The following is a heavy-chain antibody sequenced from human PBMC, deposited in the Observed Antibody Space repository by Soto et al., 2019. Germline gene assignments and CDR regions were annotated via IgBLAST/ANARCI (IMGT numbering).Heavy chain of an antibody. CDR3: ASKQQLDIDY. V-gene: IGHV4-39*01. CDR1: VASISSSGYY. J-gene: IGHJ4*02. Sequence: SETLSLTCTFSVASISSSGYYGGWIRQPPGKGLEWIGSIYYSGSTYYNPSLKSRVTISVDTSKNQFPLKLSSVTAADTAVYYCASKQQLDIDYWGQGTLVTVSS. D-gene: IGHD6-13*01. CDR2: IYYSGST.